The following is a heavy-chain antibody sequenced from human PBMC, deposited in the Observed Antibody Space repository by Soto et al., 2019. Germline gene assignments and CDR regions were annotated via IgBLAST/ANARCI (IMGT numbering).Heavy chain of an antibody. CDR2: IYYSGST. Sequence: SETLSLTCTVSGGSISSYYWSWIRQPPGKGLEWIGYIYYSGSTNYNPSLKSRVTISVDTSKNQFSLKLSSVTAADTAVYYCARGKGGGMYYDSGNDAFDIWGQGTMVTVSS. CDR1: GGSISSYY. CDR3: ARGKGGGMYYDSGNDAFDI. V-gene: IGHV4-59*01. J-gene: IGHJ3*02. D-gene: IGHD3-3*01.